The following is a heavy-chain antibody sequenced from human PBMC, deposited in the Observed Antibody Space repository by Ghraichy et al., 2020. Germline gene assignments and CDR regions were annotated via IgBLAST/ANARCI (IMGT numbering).Heavy chain of an antibody. Sequence: ASVKVSCKASGYTFTGDYVHWVRQAPGQGLEWMGRINPNSGATKYAQKFQDRVIMTRDTSISTVYMELRRLTSDDTAIYYCAEEGEDCSGGRCYVGGAWGQGSLVSVSS. D-gene: IGHD2-15*01. CDR2: INPNSGAT. CDR3: AEEGEDCSGGRCYVGGA. J-gene: IGHJ5*02. V-gene: IGHV1-2*06. CDR1: GYTFTGDY.